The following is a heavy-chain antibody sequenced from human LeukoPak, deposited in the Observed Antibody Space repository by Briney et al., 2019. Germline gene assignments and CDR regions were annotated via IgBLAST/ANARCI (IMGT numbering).Heavy chain of an antibody. V-gene: IGHV1-18*01. CDR1: GYTLTSYS. CDR2: ISAFNGNT. D-gene: IGHD3-22*01. Sequence: GASVKVSCKASGYTLTSYSLSWVRQAPGQGLEWMGWISAFNGNTNYAQKFQGRVTMTTDTSTSTAYMELRGLTSDDTAVYYCARMVSGGYSFDYWGQGTLVTVSS. CDR3: ARMVSGGYSFDY. J-gene: IGHJ4*02.